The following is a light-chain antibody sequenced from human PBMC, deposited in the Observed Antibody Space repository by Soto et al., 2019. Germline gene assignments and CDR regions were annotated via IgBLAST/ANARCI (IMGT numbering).Light chain of an antibody. V-gene: IGKV2-30*02. CDR3: MQGSHWPTIT. J-gene: IGKJ5*01. Sequence: DVVVTQSPLSLPVTLGQAASISCRSSQSLVHRDGNTYLSWFRQRPGQSPRRXIXKVSNREAGVPDRFSGSGSGTDFTLKISRVEAEDVGLYYCMQGSHWPTITFCQGTRLEIK. CDR1: QSLVHRDGNTY. CDR2: KVS.